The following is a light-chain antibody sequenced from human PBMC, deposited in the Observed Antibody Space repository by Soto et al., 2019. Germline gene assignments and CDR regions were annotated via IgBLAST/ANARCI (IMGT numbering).Light chain of an antibody. Sequence: IQMTQSPSSLSASVGDRVTVTCRASQTIKKYLNWYQCKPGKAPKLLIYGASNLQRGVPSRFSGSGSGTDFTLTISRLETEDFATYYCLQDYSFPYTFGQGTKLEIK. V-gene: IGKV1-39*01. CDR3: LQDYSFPYT. CDR1: QTIKKY. CDR2: GAS. J-gene: IGKJ2*01.